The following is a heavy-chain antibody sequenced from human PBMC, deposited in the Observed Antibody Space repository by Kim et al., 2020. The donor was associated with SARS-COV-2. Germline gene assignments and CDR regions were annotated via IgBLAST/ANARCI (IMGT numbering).Heavy chain of an antibody. CDR3: AKDRSVSLTLFDN. J-gene: IGHJ4*02. Sequence: YADCVKCLFTNSRDNTTNTQYMQMNSLRAADTAVYYCAKDRSVSLTLFDNWGQGTLVTVSS. D-gene: IGHD6-6*01. V-gene: IGHV3-23*01.